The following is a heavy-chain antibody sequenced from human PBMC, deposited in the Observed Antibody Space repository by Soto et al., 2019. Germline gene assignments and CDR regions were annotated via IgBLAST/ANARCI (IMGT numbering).Heavy chain of an antibody. CDR1: GFTFSSYA. CDR2: ISYDGSNK. J-gene: IGHJ3*02. D-gene: IGHD6-6*01. Sequence: GGSLRLSCAASGFTFSSYAMHWVRQAPGKGLEWVAVISYDGSNKYYADSVKGRFTISRDNSKNTLYLQMNSLRAEDTAVYYFARDPAKAARPFVSTAFDIWGKGTMVTVSS. V-gene: IGHV3-30*04. CDR3: ARDPAKAARPFVSTAFDI.